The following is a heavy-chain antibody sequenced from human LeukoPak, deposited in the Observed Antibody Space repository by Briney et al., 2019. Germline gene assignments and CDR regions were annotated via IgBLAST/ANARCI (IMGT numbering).Heavy chain of an antibody. Sequence: ASVKVSCKASGYTFTGYYMHWVRHAPGQGLEWMGWINPNSGGTNDAQKFQGRVTMTRDTSISTAYMELSRLRSDDTAVYYCARVRSIAAAGSWFDPWGQGTLVTVSS. CDR3: ARVRSIAAAGSWFDP. CDR2: INPNSGGT. J-gene: IGHJ5*02. CDR1: GYTFTGYY. V-gene: IGHV1-2*02. D-gene: IGHD6-13*01.